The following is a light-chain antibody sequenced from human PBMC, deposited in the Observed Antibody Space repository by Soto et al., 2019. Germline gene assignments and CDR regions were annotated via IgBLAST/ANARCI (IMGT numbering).Light chain of an antibody. V-gene: IGKV1-9*01. CDR2: AAS. Sequence: DIQLTQSPSFLSASVGDRVTITCRASQVIASFLAWYQQKPGKAPNLLIYAASTLQSGVPSRFSGSSSGTEYTLTISSLQPEDSATYFCQQLNGYPPTFGPGTKVDIK. J-gene: IGKJ3*01. CDR1: QVIASF. CDR3: QQLNGYPPT.